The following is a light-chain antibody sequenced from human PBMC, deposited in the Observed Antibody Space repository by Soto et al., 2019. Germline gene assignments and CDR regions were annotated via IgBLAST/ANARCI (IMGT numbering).Light chain of an antibody. V-gene: IGLV2-14*01. Sequence: QSALTQPASVSGSPGQSITISCTGTSSDVGVFNFVSWCQQRPGNAPKLMIYEVSDRPSGVSNRLSGSRSGNTASLTISGLQAEDGAHYYCQSYDNSLSGSWVFGGGTKLTVL. J-gene: IGLJ3*02. CDR1: SSDVGVFNF. CDR3: QSYDNSLSGSWV. CDR2: EVS.